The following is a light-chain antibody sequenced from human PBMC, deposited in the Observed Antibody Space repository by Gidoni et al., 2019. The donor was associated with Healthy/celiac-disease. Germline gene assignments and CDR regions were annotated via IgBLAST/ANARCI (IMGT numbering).Light chain of an antibody. CDR3: QQRSNWPPMYT. CDR1: QSVSSY. CDR2: DAS. J-gene: IGKJ2*01. V-gene: IGKV3-11*01. Sequence: EIVLTQSPATLSLSPGERATLSCRASQSVSSYLAWYQQKPGQAPRLLIYDASNRATGIPARFSGSGCGTDFTLTISSLEPEDFAVYYCQQRSNWPPMYTFGQGTKLEIK.